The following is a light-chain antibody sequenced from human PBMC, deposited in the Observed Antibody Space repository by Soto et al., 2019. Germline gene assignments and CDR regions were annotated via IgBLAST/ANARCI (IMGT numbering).Light chain of an antibody. J-gene: IGKJ2*01. CDR3: QHYYKYSRT. Sequence: DIQMTQSPSTLSASVGDRVTITCRASQNIDIWLAWYQQKPGKAPKHLIYKSSNLESGVPSRFSGSGSGTEFTLTISSLQPDDSATYYCQHYYKYSRTFGQGTKLEIK. V-gene: IGKV1-5*03. CDR1: QNIDIW. CDR2: KSS.